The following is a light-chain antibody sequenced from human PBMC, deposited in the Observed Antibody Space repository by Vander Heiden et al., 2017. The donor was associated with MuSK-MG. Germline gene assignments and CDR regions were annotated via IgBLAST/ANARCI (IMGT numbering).Light chain of an antibody. J-gene: IGKJ1*01. CDR2: NAS. CDR3: RQHDSSSWS. CDR1: QGIRNE. V-gene: IGKV1-17*01. Sequence: DIQMTQSPSSLSASVGDRVTITCRASQGIRNELGWYQQKPGKAPKRLISNASSLQSGVPSRFSGSGFGTEFTLTISSLQPEDFATYYCRQHDSSSWSFGQGTKVEVK.